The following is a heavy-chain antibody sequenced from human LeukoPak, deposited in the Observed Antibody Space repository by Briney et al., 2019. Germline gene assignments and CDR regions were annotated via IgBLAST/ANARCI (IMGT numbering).Heavy chain of an antibody. D-gene: IGHD6-13*01. J-gene: IGHJ6*02. Sequence: GASVKVSCKASGYTFTSYYMHWVRQAPGQGLEWMGIINPSGGSTSYAQKFQGWVTMTRDTSISTAYMELSRLRSDDTAVYYCARDLRGQPVLNYGMDVWGQGTTVTVSS. V-gene: IGHV1-46*01. CDR2: INPSGGST. CDR3: ARDLRGQPVLNYGMDV. CDR1: GYTFTSYY.